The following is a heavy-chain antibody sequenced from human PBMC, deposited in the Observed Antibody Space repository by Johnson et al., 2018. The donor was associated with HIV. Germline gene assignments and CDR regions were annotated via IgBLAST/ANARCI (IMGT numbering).Heavy chain of an antibody. Sequence: QVQLVESGGGLVQPGMSLRLSCAASGFTFSSYGMHWVRQAPGKGLEWVGVIWYDGSNKYYADSVKGRFTISRDNSKNTLYLQMNSLRAEDTALYYCARGLTPLLYDTSPRDAFDIWGQGTVVTVS. CDR1: GFTFSSYG. CDR2: IWYDGSNK. V-gene: IGHV3-33*01. CDR3: ARGLTPLLYDTSPRDAFDI. D-gene: IGHD3-22*01. J-gene: IGHJ3*02.